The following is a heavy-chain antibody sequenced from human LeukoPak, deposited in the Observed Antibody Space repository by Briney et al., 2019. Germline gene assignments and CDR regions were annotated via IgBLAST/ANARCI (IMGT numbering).Heavy chain of an antibody. D-gene: IGHD6-19*01. CDR3: ARGGGWSPYYFDY. J-gene: IGHJ4*02. V-gene: IGHV4-38-2*02. CDR1: GYSISSGYY. Sequence: SETLSLTCTVSGYSISSGYYWGWIRQPPGQGLEWIGSIYHSGSTYYNPSLKSRVTISVDTSKNQFSLKLSSVTAADTAVYYCARGGGWSPYYFDYWGQGTLVTVSS. CDR2: IYHSGST.